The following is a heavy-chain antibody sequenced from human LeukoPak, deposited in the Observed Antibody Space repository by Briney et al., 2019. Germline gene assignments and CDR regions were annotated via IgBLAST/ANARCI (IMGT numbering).Heavy chain of an antibody. V-gene: IGHV1-69*13. D-gene: IGHD3-10*01. CDR3: AREMVRGSRNDAFDI. CDR1: GGTFSSYA. J-gene: IGHJ3*02. CDR2: IIPIFGTA. Sequence: SVKVSCKASGGTFSSYAISWVRQAPGQGLEWMGGIIPIFGTANYAQKFQGRVTITADESRSTAYMELSSLRSEDTAVYYCAREMVRGSRNDAFDIWGQGTMVTVSS.